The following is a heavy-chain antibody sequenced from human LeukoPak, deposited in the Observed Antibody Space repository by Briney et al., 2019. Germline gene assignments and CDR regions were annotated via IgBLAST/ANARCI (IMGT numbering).Heavy chain of an antibody. D-gene: IGHD4-17*01. J-gene: IGHJ3*02. V-gene: IGHV3-30*02. CDR1: GFTFSSYG. CDR2: IRYDGSNK. CDR3: AKDLTTVTTQQI. Sequence: GGSLRLSCAASGFTFSSYGMHWVRQAPGKGLGWVAFIRYDGSNKYYADSVKGRFTISRDNSKNTLYLQMNSLRAEDAAVYYCAKDLTTVTTQQIWGQGTMVTVSS.